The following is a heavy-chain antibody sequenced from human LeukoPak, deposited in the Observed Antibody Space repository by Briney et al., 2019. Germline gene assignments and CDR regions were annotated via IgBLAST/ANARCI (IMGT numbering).Heavy chain of an antibody. D-gene: IGHD2-2*01. V-gene: IGHV3-48*03. CDR3: ARGGYCSSTSCYAEMLDY. Sequence: QPGGSLRLSCAASGFTFSSYEMNWVRQARGKGLEWVSYISSSGSTIYYADSVKGRFTISRDNAKNSLYLQMNSLRAEDTAVYYCARGGYCSSTSCYAEMLDYWGQGTLVTVSS. CDR2: ISSSGSTI. J-gene: IGHJ4*02. CDR1: GFTFSSYE.